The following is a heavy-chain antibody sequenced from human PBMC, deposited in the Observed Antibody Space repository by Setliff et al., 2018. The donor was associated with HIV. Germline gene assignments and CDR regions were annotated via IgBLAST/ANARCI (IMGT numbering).Heavy chain of an antibody. V-gene: IGHV4-34*01. CDR3: ARPSAANFFYSSAMDV. D-gene: IGHD6-13*01. Sequence: LSLTCAVHGGSFSGYYWTWIRQPPGKGLEWIGKINHSGSAKYNPSLQSRVAISVDISKNQFSLKLNSVTPDDTAVYYCARPSAANFFYSSAMDVWGQGSTVTVS. CDR1: GGSFSGYY. J-gene: IGHJ6*02. CDR2: INHSGSA.